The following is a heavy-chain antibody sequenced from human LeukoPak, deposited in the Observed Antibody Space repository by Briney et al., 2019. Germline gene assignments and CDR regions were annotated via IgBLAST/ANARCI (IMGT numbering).Heavy chain of an antibody. CDR2: ISYDGSNK. V-gene: IGHV3-30-3*01. CDR1: GFTFSSYA. Sequence: PGGSLRLSCAASGFTFSSYAMHWVRQAPGKGLEWVAVISYDGSNKYYADSVKGRFTISRDNSKNTLYLQMNSLRAEDTAVYYCARPPGAAADRSVYFDYWGQGTLVTVSS. D-gene: IGHD6-13*01. J-gene: IGHJ4*02. CDR3: ARPPGAAADRSVYFDY.